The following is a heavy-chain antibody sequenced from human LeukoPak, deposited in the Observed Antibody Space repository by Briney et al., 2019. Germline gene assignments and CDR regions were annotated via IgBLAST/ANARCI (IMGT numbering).Heavy chain of an antibody. CDR1: GYIFSGYY. Sequence: ASVKVSCKASGYIFSGYYMHWVRQAPGQGLEWMGWINPNGDTNYAQKFQGRVTMTRDTSVSTAYMELSSLRSDDAAVYYCATRIGYSSSWQTFGYWGQGTLVTVSS. CDR2: INPNGDT. CDR3: ATRIGYSSSWQTFGY. V-gene: IGHV1-2*02. D-gene: IGHD6-13*01. J-gene: IGHJ4*02.